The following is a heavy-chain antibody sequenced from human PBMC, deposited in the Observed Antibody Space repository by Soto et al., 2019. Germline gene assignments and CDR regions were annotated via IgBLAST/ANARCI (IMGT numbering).Heavy chain of an antibody. Sequence: GGSLRLSCAASGFTFSSYGMHWVRQAPGKGLEWVAVISYDGSNKYYADSVKGRFTISRDNSKNTLYLQMNSLRAEDTAVYYCAKDLAGDIVQPHGENHNWFDPWGQGTPVTVSS. CDR1: GFTFSSYG. V-gene: IGHV3-30*18. CDR2: ISYDGSNK. CDR3: AKDLAGDIVQPHGENHNWFDP. J-gene: IGHJ5*02. D-gene: IGHD2-8*01.